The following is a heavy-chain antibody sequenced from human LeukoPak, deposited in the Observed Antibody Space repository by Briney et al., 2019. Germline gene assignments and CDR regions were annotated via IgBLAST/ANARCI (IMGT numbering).Heavy chain of an antibody. Sequence: ASVKVSCKASGHTFTSYYMHWVRQAPGQGLEWMGIINPSGGSTSYAQKFQGRVTMTSDTSTSTVYMELSGLRSEDTAVYYCARDKHPRDYGDYSDYWGQGTLVTVSS. CDR3: ARDKHPRDYGDYSDY. D-gene: IGHD4-17*01. CDR1: GHTFTSYY. J-gene: IGHJ4*02. CDR2: INPSGGST. V-gene: IGHV1-46*01.